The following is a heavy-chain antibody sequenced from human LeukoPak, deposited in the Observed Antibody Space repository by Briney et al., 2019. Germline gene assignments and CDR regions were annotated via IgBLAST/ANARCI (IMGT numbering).Heavy chain of an antibody. CDR3: TIRTITGSFDY. D-gene: IGHD2-2*01. J-gene: IGHJ4*02. CDR2: IKSKTEGATT. CDR1: GFTFSNAW. V-gene: IGHV3-15*01. Sequence: PGGSLRLFCVASGFTFSNAWMSWVRQAPGKGLVWVARIKSKTEGATTDYAAPVKGRFTISRDDSKNTLYLQMNSLKTEDTAVYYCTIRTITGSFDYWGQGTLVTVSS.